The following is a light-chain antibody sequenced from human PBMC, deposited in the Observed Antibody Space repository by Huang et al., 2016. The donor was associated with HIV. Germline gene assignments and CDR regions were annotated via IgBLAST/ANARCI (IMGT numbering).Light chain of an antibody. J-gene: IGKJ1*01. CDR2: LGS. CDR3: MQGLQTPAT. Sequence: DIVMTQSPLSLPVTPGEPASISCRCSQSLLHTNGYNDLDWYLQKPGQSPQLLIYLGSNRTSGVSDRFSGSGSGTDFTLKSSRVEAADVGVYYCMQGLQTPATFGQGTKVEI. V-gene: IGKV2-28*01. CDR1: QSLLHTNGYND.